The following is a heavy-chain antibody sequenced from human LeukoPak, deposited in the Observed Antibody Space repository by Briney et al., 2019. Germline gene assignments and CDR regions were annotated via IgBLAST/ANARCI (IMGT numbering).Heavy chain of an antibody. J-gene: IGHJ4*02. D-gene: IGHD6-13*01. V-gene: IGHV3-23*01. CDR1: GFTFSSSA. Sequence: PGGSLRLSCAASGFTFSSSAMSWVRQAPGKGLEWVSGISGGGDYTHYTDSVKGRFIISRDNSKNMLYLQMNSLRAEDTAVYYCARGAAGGDFDYWGQGTLVTVSS. CDR3: ARGAAGGDFDY. CDR2: ISGGGDYT.